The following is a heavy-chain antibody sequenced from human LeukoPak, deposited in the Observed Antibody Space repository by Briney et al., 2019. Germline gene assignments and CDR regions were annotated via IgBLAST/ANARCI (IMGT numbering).Heavy chain of an antibody. D-gene: IGHD6-13*01. V-gene: IGHV1-24*01. CDR2: FDPEDGET. Sequence: ASVKVSCKVSGYTPTELSMHWVRQAPGKGLEWMGGFDPEDGETIYAQKFQGRVTMTEDTSTDTAYMELSSLRSEDTAVYYCATSPPDRSSWDHFDYWGQGTLVTVSS. J-gene: IGHJ4*02. CDR1: GYTPTELS. CDR3: ATSPPDRSSWDHFDY.